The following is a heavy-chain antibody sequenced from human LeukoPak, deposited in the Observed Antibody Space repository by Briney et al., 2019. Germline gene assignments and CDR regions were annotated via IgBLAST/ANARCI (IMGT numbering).Heavy chain of an antibody. D-gene: IGHD4-23*01. CDR2: VLSDGSRI. CDR1: GFRFTNYW. Sequence: PGGSLRLSCVGSGFRFTNYWMHWVRPAPGKGLVWVSRVLSDGSRITYADSVKGRFTISRDNAKNTLYLQMDSLRAEDTAVYYCVRVAVGGTRTFDIWGQGTAVTVSS. V-gene: IGHV3-74*03. CDR3: VRVAVGGTRTFDI. J-gene: IGHJ3*02.